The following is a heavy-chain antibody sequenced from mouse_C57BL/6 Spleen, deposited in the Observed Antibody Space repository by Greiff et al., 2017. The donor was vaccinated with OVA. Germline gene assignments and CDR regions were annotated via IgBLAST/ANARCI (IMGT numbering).Heavy chain of an antibody. Sequence: QVQLQQPGAELVKPGASVKLSCTASGYTFTSYWMHWVKQRPGQGLEGIGMIHPNSGSTNYNQKFKSTATLTVDKSSSTTYLQLSSLTSEDSAVYYCARDYSNCGDGMAYWGQGTSVTVSA. V-gene: IGHV1-64*01. D-gene: IGHD2-5*01. CDR3: ARDYSNCGDGMAY. CDR1: GYTFTSYW. CDR2: IHPNSGST. J-gene: IGHJ4*01.